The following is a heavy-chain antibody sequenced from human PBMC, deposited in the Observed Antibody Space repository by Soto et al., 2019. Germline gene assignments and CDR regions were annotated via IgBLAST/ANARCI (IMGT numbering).Heavy chain of an antibody. J-gene: IGHJ4*02. CDR1: GFTFSDYA. CDR2: IGGGGATT. V-gene: IGHV3-23*01. Sequence: QSLSCAASGFTFSDYAMRWVRQAPGQGRKMVSGIGGGGATTLYADSAKCRFTFSGHNSKKTLYLLMISQIAVDTAVYDCAKVCQWRLLTNPLSTFFDSWGQGILVTVSS. CDR3: AKVCQWRLLTNPLSTFFDS. D-gene: IGHD3-22*01.